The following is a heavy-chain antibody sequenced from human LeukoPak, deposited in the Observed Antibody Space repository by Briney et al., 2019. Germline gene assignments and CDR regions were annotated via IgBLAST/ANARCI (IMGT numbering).Heavy chain of an antibody. CDR1: GFTFNNYA. Sequence: PGGSLRLSCAASGFTFNNYAMSWVRQAPGKGLEWVSSISTMSNYIFYGDSVKGRFTISRDNAKNSVYLQMNSLRPDDTAVYYCSRDRLGGLDLWGQGTLVTVSS. V-gene: IGHV3-21*06. D-gene: IGHD5-12*01. J-gene: IGHJ5*02. CDR2: ISTMSNYI. CDR3: SRDRLGGLDL.